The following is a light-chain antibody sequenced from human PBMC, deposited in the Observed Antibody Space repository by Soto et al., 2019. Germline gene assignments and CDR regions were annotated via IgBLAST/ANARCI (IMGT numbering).Light chain of an antibody. V-gene: IGKV3-20*01. CDR3: QQYGSSGT. J-gene: IGKJ1*01. CDR2: GAS. Sequence: IVMTQSPATLPVSPGERATLSCRASQSISSKLALYQQKPGQAPRLLIYGASTRATGIPVRFSGSGSGTDFTLTISRLEPEDFAVYYCQQYGSSGTFGQGTKVDIK. CDR1: QSISSK.